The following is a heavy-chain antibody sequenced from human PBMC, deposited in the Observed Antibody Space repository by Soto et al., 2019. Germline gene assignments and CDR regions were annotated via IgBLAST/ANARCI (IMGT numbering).Heavy chain of an antibody. D-gene: IGHD6-6*01. CDR2: IYYSGST. CDR1: CGSISSYY. J-gene: IGHJ6*03. CDR3: ARDKFIAARHHYYYYMDV. V-gene: IGHV4-59*01. Sequence: PSETLSLTCTVSCGSISSYYWSWIRQPPGKGLEWIGYIYYSGSTNYDPSLKSRVTISVDTSKNQFSLKLSSVTAADTAVYYCARDKFIAARHHYYYYMDVWGKGTTVTVSS.